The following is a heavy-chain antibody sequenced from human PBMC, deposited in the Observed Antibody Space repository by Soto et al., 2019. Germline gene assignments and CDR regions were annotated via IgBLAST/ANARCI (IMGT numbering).Heavy chain of an antibody. CDR2: ISGTGGST. V-gene: IGHV3-23*01. CDR3: AKDSTEYTSAVWDY. D-gene: IGHD6-6*01. CDR1: GFTFSSYA. Sequence: PGGSLRLSCAASGFTFSSYAMSWVRQAPGKGLEWVSAISGTGGSTYFADSVKGRFTISRDNSKNTLYLQMNSLRAEDTAVYYCAKDSTEYTSAVWDYRGQGTLVTVSS. J-gene: IGHJ4*02.